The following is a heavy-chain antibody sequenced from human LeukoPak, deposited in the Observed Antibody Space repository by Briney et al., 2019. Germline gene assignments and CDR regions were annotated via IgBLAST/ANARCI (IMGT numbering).Heavy chain of an antibody. V-gene: IGHV3-30*04. Sequence: GRSLRLSCAASGFTFSRFPMHWVRQAPGKGPEWVALISHDGTNREYADSGEGRFTISRDNSKNTLYLQMNSLRTGDSAVYFCARNPLSCRAGRCHYYYYMDVWGTGTTVTVSS. D-gene: IGHD2-15*01. J-gene: IGHJ6*03. CDR3: ARNPLSCRAGRCHYYYYMDV. CDR2: ISHDGTNR. CDR1: GFTFSRFP.